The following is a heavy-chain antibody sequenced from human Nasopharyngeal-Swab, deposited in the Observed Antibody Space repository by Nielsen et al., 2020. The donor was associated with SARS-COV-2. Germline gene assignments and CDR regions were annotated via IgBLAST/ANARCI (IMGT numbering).Heavy chain of an antibody. CDR1: GYTSTTYG. CDR2: ISVYNGNT. J-gene: IGHJ6*03. V-gene: IGHV1-18*01. Sequence: ASVKVSCKAFGYTSTTYGISWVRQAPGQGLEWMGWISVYNGNTNYAQKLQGRVTMTTDTSTSTAYMELRSLRSDDTAVYYCARVPEGYGDYGYYYYYMDVWGKGTTVTVSS. CDR3: ARVPEGYGDYGYYYYYMDV. D-gene: IGHD4-17*01.